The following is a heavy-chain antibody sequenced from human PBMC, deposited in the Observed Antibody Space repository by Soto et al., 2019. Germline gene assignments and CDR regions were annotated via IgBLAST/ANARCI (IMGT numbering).Heavy chain of an antibody. V-gene: IGHV3-30*03. D-gene: IGHD6-13*01. J-gene: IGHJ4*02. Sequence: GGSLRLSCAASGFTFSSYGMHWVRQAPGKGLEWVAVISYDGRNKHYADSVEGRFTVSRDNSKNTLYLQMNSLRAEDTAVYYCARDRSSWYQYYFDYWGQGTLVTVSS. CDR3: ARDRSSWYQYYFDY. CDR2: ISYDGRNK. CDR1: GFTFSSYG.